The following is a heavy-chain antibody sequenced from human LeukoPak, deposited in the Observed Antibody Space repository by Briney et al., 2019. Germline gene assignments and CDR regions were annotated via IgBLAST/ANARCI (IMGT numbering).Heavy chain of an antibody. J-gene: IGHJ5*02. CDR2: IYYTGST. D-gene: IGHD3-9*01. Sequence: SETLSLTCTVSGGSISYYYWTWIRQSPREGVERIGQIYYTGSTYYNPSLKRRVTISVDTSRNQFSLNLTSVTAADTAVYYCARGGTYNDILSSDPWGQGTLVTVSS. CDR1: GGSISYYY. CDR3: ARGGTYNDILSSDP. V-gene: IGHV4-59*01.